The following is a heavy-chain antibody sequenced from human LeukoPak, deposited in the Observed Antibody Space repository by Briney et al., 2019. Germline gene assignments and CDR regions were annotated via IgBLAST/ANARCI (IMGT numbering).Heavy chain of an antibody. V-gene: IGHV3-74*01. D-gene: IGHD1-26*01. CDR2: INTDGSST. J-gene: IGHJ3*02. Sequence: GSLRLSCSASGFTLSNYWMHWVRQAPGKGLVWVSRINTDGSSTNYADSVKGRFTVSRDNAKNTLYLQMNSLRAEDTAVYYCARVIGWDEPFDIWGQGTMVTVSS. CDR1: GFTLSNYW. CDR3: ARVIGWDEPFDI.